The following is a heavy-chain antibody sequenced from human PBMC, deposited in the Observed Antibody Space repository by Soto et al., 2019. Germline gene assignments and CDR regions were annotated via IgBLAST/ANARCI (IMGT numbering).Heavy chain of an antibody. V-gene: IGHV3-23*01. Sequence: PGGSLRLSCXASGFTFSSCAMSWVRQAPGKGLEWVSAISGSGGGTYYADSVKGRFTISRDNSKNTLFLQMNGLSADDTAVYFCSKNPAARPYYYYGMDVWGQGTTVTVSS. CDR3: SKNPAARPYYYYGMDV. D-gene: IGHD2-2*02. J-gene: IGHJ6*02. CDR2: ISGSGGGT. CDR1: GFTFSSCA.